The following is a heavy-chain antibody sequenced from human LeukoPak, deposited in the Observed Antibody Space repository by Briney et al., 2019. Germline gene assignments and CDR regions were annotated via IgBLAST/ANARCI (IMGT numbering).Heavy chain of an antibody. CDR3: AREYGSSHPFDP. CDR1: GYTFTGYY. V-gene: IGHV1-2*02. J-gene: IGHJ5*02. D-gene: IGHD6-13*01. CDR2: INPNSGGT. Sequence: ASVRVSCKASGYTFTGYYMHWVRQAPGQGLEWMGWINPNSGGTNYAQKFQGRVTMTRDTSTSTVYMELSSLRTEDTAMYYCAREYGSSHPFDPWGQGTVVTVSS.